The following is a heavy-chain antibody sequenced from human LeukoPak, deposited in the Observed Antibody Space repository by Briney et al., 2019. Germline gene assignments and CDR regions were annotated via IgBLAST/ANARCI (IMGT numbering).Heavy chain of an antibody. Sequence: ASVKVSCKASGYTFSSYGISWVRQAPGQGLEWMGWISVYTGKTYHAQKFQARVTMTTDTSTSTAYMELRSLRSDDTAVYYCAKNRGWQYADYETVAVEHWGQGTLVTVSS. CDR2: ISVYTGKT. CDR3: AKNRGWQYADYETVAVEH. V-gene: IGHV1-18*01. D-gene: IGHD4-17*01. J-gene: IGHJ4*02. CDR1: GYTFSSYG.